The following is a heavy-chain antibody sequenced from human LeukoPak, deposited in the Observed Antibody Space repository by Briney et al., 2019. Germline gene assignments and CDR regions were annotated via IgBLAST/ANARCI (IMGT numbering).Heavy chain of an antibody. D-gene: IGHD2/OR15-2a*01. Sequence: ASVKVSCKASGYTFTDYHMHWVRQAPGQGLEWMAWISTYNGNTVYAQKVQGRATLTTETSTSTAFMELRSLTSDDTAVYYCARDTFGSQKGSDYWGQGTLVTVSS. CDR1: GYTFTDYH. CDR2: ISTYNGNT. J-gene: IGHJ4*02. V-gene: IGHV1-18*04. CDR3: ARDTFGSQKGSDY.